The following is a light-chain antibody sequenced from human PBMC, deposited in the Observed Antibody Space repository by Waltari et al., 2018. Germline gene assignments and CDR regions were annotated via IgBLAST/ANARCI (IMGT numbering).Light chain of an antibody. CDR2: SAS. CDR1: QSISSY. J-gene: IGKJ4*01. CDR3: QQSYSKPPT. V-gene: IGKV1-39*01. Sequence: DIQMTQSPSSLSASVGDRVTITCRASQSISSYLNWYQQKPGKAPKLLIYSASSLQSGVPSRFSGGGSGADFTLTISSLEPEDFATYFCQQSYSKPPTFGGGTKVEIK.